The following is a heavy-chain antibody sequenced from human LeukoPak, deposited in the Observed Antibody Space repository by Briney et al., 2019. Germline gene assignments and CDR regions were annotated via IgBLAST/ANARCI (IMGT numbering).Heavy chain of an antibody. CDR2: ISGSGGST. J-gene: IGHJ4*02. D-gene: IGHD6-19*01. V-gene: IGHV3-23*01. CDR1: GFTFSSYG. Sequence: GGSLRLSCAASGFTFSSYGMSWVRQAPGMGLEWVSAISGSGGSTYYADSVRGRFTISRDNSTNTVYLQMNSLRAEDTAVYFCATEALPGIAVAGRVYWGQGTLVTVSS. CDR3: ATEALPGIAVAGRVY.